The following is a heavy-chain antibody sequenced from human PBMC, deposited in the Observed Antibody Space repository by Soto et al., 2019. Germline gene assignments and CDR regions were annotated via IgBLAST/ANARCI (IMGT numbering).Heavy chain of an antibody. J-gene: IGHJ4*02. V-gene: IGHV6-1*01. CDR2: TYYRSNWRH. CDR3: ARGVAGSGFDL. CDR1: GDSVSSNTAA. Sequence: SQTLSLTCAISGDSVSSNTAAWNWIRSSPSRGLEWLGRTYYRSNWRHDYAVSVKSRITVNPDTSKNHFTLQLNSVTPDDTAVYYCARGVAGSGFDLWGQGTLVTVSS. D-gene: IGHD6-19*01.